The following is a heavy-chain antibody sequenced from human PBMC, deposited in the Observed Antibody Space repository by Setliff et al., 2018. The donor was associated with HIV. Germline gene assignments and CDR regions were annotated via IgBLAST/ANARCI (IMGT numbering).Heavy chain of an antibody. Sequence: SETLSLTCTVSDDSISSYYWSWIRQPPGKGLEWIGYINYAGVANYSPSLKSRVTMSIDTSKNQFSLKLSSVTAADTGIYFCARGGAVTVLGIPSYYSFYGLDKWGQGTTVTVSS. CDR3: ARGGAVTVLGIPSYYSFYGLDK. J-gene: IGHJ6*02. CDR1: DDSISSYY. D-gene: IGHD2-21*02. V-gene: IGHV4-59*12. CDR2: INYAGVA.